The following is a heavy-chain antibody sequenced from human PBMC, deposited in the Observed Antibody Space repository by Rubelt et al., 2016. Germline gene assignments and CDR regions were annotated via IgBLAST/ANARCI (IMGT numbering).Heavy chain of an antibody. Sequence: EVQLLESGGGLVQPGGSLRLSCAASGFTFSSYAMSWVRQAPGKGLEWVSSIHDRGGSTYYADPVKGRFTISRENAKNSLYLQMNSLRAEDTAVYYWASSGPFTYYYDSSGPGGDYWGQGTLVTVSS. D-gene: IGHD3-22*01. CDR3: ASSGPFTYYYDSSGPGGDY. V-gene: IGHV3-23*01. J-gene: IGHJ4*02. CDR2: IHDRGGST. CDR1: GFTFSSYA.